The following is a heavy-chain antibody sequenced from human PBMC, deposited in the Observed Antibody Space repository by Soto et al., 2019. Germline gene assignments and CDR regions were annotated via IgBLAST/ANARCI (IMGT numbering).Heavy chain of an antibody. Sequence: PGESLKISCKASGYSFTNNCISWVRQMPGKGLEWMGRIVPSESYVNYSPSFEGHVTMSVDKSISTAYLQWSSLKASDTAMYYCARHYYYGSDRKPYYYYYGMDVWGQGTTVTVSS. CDR2: IVPSESYV. CDR3: ARHYYYGSDRKPYYYYYGMDV. V-gene: IGHV5-10-1*01. CDR1: GYSFTNNC. D-gene: IGHD3-10*01. J-gene: IGHJ6*02.